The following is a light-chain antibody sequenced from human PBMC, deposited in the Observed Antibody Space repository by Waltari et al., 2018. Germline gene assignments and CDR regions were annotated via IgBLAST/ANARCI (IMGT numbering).Light chain of an antibody. Sequence: DIVLTQSPATLSLSPGESAPLSCRASQSVNNYLAWYQQKPCQAPRLLIYGASNRATGIPARFSGSGSGTDFTLTISTLEPEDFAVYYCQQRRNWPLTFGGGTKVEIK. CDR3: QQRRNWPLT. CDR1: QSVNNY. CDR2: GAS. V-gene: IGKV3-11*01. J-gene: IGKJ4*01.